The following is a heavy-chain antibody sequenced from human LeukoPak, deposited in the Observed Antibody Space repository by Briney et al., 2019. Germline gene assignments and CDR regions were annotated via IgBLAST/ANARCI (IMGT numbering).Heavy chain of an antibody. J-gene: IGHJ3*02. D-gene: IGHD3-22*01. V-gene: IGHV3-11*01. CDR3: ARDYYYDSSGYWSTRAFDI. Sequence: GGSLRLSCAASGLTVSSNYMSWIRQAPGKGLEWVSYISSSGSTIYYADSVKGRFTISRDNAKNSLYLQMNSLRAEDTAVYYCARDYYYDSSGYWSTRAFDIWGQGTMVTVSS. CDR2: ISSSGSTI. CDR1: GLTVSSNY.